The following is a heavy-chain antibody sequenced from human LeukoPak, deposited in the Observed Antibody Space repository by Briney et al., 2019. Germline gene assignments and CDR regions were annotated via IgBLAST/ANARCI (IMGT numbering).Heavy chain of an antibody. Sequence: GGSLRLSCAVSGFSFNNAWMSWVRQAPGKGLEWVGRINYKSNGGTADYAAVVECRFTISRDDSKDTLYLQMNSLKTEDTGVYYCTTDHRTIYGVVFPDYWGQGALVTVSS. D-gene: IGHD3-3*01. CDR1: GFSFNNAW. J-gene: IGHJ4*02. V-gene: IGHV3-15*01. CDR2: INYKSNGGTA. CDR3: TTDHRTIYGVVFPDY.